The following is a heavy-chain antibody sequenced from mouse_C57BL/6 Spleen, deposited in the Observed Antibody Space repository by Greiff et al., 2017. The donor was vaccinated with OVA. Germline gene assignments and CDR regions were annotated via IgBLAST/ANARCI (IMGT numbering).Heavy chain of an antibody. CDR3: ARYYYGSSDGYLDV. CDR1: GYTFNSYW. D-gene: IGHD1-1*01. Sequence: VQLQQPGAELVKPGASVKLSCKASGYTFNSYWMHWVKQRPGRGLEWIGRIDPNSGGTKSNEKFKSKATLTVDKPSSTAYMQLSSLTAEDAAVYDCARYYYGSSDGYLDVWGTGTTVTVSS. CDR2: IDPNSGGT. V-gene: IGHV1-72*01. J-gene: IGHJ1*03.